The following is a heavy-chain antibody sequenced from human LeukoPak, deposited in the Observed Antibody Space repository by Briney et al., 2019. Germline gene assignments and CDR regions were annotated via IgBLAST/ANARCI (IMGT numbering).Heavy chain of an antibody. CDR3: ARGGEGSYDY. CDR2: IYTTGST. CDR1: DDSINDYY. V-gene: IGHV4-4*07. J-gene: IGHJ4*02. Sequence: PSETLSLTCTVSDDSINDYYWSWIRQPAGKGLEWIGRIYTTGSTNYNPSLKSRVTMSIDMSKNQFSLNLSSVTAADTAVYYCARGGEGSYDYWGQGTLVTVSS. D-gene: IGHD5-12*01.